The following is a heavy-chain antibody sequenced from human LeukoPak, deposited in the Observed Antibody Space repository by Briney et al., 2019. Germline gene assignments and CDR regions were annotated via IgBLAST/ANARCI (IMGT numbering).Heavy chain of an antibody. CDR2: ISAYNGYT. CDR1: GYTFTSYG. J-gene: IGHJ1*01. CDR3: ARDKAVTTEVTQHFQH. D-gene: IGHD4-23*01. V-gene: IGHV1-18*01. Sequence: SVKVSCKASGYTFTSYGISWVRQAPGQGLEWMGWISAYNGYTDYAQKFQFRVTMTTDTSTSTAYMELRSLRSDDTAVYYCARDKAVTTEVTQHFQHWGQGTLVTVSS.